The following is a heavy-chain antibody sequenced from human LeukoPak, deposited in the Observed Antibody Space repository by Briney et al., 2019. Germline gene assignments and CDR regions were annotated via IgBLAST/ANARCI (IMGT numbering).Heavy chain of an antibody. Sequence: SETLSLTCNVSGGSISSHYWSWIRQPPGKGLEWIGYIHNSGVTKYNPSLKSRVAISVDTSKNQFSLKLSSVTAADTAVYYCARVVLPPGGAFDIWGQGTMVTVSS. J-gene: IGHJ3*02. CDR1: GGSISSHY. CDR3: ARVVLPPGGAFDI. D-gene: IGHD6-13*01. CDR2: IHNSGVT. V-gene: IGHV4-59*11.